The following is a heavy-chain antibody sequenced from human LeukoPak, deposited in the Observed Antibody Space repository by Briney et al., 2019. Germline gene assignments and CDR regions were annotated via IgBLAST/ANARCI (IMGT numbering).Heavy chain of an antibody. CDR3: AKESGYSPSYYFDY. Sequence: GETLRLSCAVSGFTFSNYGMSWVRQAPGKGLAWLSAISGSGDSTYYAGSVKGRFTVSRDNSKNTLYLQINSLRAEDTALYYCAKESGYSPSYYFDYWGQGTLVTVSS. V-gene: IGHV3-23*01. D-gene: IGHD3-16*02. CDR2: ISGSGDST. J-gene: IGHJ4*02. CDR1: GFTFSNYG.